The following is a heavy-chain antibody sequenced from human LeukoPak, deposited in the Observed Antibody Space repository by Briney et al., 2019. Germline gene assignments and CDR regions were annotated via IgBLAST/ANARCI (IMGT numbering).Heavy chain of an antibody. CDR3: TRVNWVVDY. CDR2: IYRSGIT. D-gene: IGHD1-1*01. CDR1: SYSISSGYH. Sequence: PSETLSLTCAVSSYSISSGYHWGWIRQPPGKGLEWIGNIYRSGITYYNPSLKSRVTISVDTSKSHFSLKLSSVTAADTAVYYCTRVNWVVDYWGQGTLVTVSS. V-gene: IGHV4-38-2*01. J-gene: IGHJ4*02.